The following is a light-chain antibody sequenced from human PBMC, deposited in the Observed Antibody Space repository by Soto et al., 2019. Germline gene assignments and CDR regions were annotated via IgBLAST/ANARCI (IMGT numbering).Light chain of an antibody. CDR2: DDS. V-gene: IGLV3-21*02. J-gene: IGLJ3*02. CDR3: QVWDFSSDRWV. Sequence: SYELTQPPSVSXAPGRTARIPCGGNNIGGTRVHWYQQKPGQAPVLVVYDDSDRPSGIPERFSGSNSGNTATLTISGVEATDEADFYCQVWDFSSDRWVFGGGTKLTVL. CDR1: NIGGTR.